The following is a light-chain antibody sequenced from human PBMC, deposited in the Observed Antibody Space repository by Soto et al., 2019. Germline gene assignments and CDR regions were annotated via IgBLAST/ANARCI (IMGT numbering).Light chain of an antibody. Sequence: DIQMTQSPSTLPASVGDRVSITCRASQSINSWLAWYQQKPGKAPKLLIYKASTLESGVPSRFSGSESGTEFTLNISNLQPDDIATYYCQQYNAYPLTFGGGTKV. V-gene: IGKV1-5*03. J-gene: IGKJ4*01. CDR2: KAS. CDR1: QSINSW. CDR3: QQYNAYPLT.